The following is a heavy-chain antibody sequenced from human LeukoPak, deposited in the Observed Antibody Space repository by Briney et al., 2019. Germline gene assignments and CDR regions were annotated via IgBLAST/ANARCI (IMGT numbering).Heavy chain of an antibody. Sequence: SQTLSLTCAVSGGSISSGGYSWSWIRQPPGKGLEWIGYIYHSGSTYYNPSLKSRVTISVDTSKNQFSLKLSSVTAADTAVYYCARREAGYCSGGSCSSGGWFDPWGQGTLVTVSS. CDR1: GGSISSGGYS. CDR2: IYHSGST. J-gene: IGHJ5*02. D-gene: IGHD2-15*01. CDR3: ARREAGYCSGGSCSSGGWFDP. V-gene: IGHV4-30-2*01.